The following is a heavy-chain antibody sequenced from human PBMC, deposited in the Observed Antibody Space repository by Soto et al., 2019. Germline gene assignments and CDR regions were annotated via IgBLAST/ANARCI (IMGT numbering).Heavy chain of an antibody. Sequence: SETLSLTCTVSGGSISSSSYYWGWIRQPPGKGLEWIGSIYYSGSTYYNPSLKSRVTISVDTSKNQFSLKLSSVTAADTAVYYCARHIVLRFLEWFKWFDPWGQGTLVTVSS. D-gene: IGHD3-3*01. J-gene: IGHJ5*02. CDR1: GGSISSSSYY. V-gene: IGHV4-39*01. CDR2: IYYSGST. CDR3: ARHIVLRFLEWFKWFDP.